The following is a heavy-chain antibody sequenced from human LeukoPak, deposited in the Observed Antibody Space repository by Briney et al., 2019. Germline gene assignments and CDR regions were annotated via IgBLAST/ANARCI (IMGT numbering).Heavy chain of an antibody. D-gene: IGHD6-13*01. CDR2: ISGSGGST. CDR3: AKDRDRTSSWYYFDY. Sequence: PGGSLRLSCAASGFTFSSYAMSWVRQAPGKGLEWVSAISGSGGSTYYADSVKGRFTISRDNSKNTLYLQMNSLRAEDTAVYYCAKDRDRTSSWYYFDYWGQGTLVTVSS. J-gene: IGHJ4*02. CDR1: GFTFSSYA. V-gene: IGHV3-23*01.